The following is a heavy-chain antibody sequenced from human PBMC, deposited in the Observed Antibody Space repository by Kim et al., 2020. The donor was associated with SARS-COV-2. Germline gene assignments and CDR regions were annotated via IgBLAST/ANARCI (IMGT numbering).Heavy chain of an antibody. V-gene: IGHV3-9*01. Sequence: GGSLRLSCAASGFTFGDFAMHWVRQVPGKGLEWVSGLSWNSGVIRYADSVKGRFTISRHNAENSLYLQMNSLRAEDTAFYYCAKDLVSSSFRAFHIWGQGTMVTVSS. CDR3: AKDLVSSSFRAFHI. CDR2: LSWNSGVI. J-gene: IGHJ3*02. D-gene: IGHD6-6*01. CDR1: GFTFGDFA.